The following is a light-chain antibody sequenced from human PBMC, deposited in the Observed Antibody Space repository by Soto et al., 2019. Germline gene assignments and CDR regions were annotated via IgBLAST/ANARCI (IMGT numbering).Light chain of an antibody. CDR2: KAS. CDR3: QQYKNYFPT. J-gene: IGKJ4*01. V-gene: IGKV1-5*03. CDR1: ESISNW. Sequence: DFQMTQSPSTLSASVGDRVTITCRASESISNWLAWYQQKPGKAPKLLIYKASSLESGAPSTFSGSGSGTEFTLTISSLQPDDFATYYCQQYKNYFPTSGGGTKVEIK.